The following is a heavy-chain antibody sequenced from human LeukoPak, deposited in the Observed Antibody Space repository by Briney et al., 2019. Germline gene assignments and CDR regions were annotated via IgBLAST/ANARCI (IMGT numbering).Heavy chain of an antibody. CDR2: INWNGGST. V-gene: IGHV3-20*04. CDR1: GFTFDDYG. J-gene: IGHJ3*02. CDR3: AKDWAHAFDI. D-gene: IGHD3-16*01. Sequence: GGSLRLSCAASGFTFDDYGMRWVRQAPGKGLEWVSGINWNGGSTGYADSVKGRFTISRDNAKNSLYLQMNSLRAEDTAVYYCAKDWAHAFDIWGQGTMVTVSS.